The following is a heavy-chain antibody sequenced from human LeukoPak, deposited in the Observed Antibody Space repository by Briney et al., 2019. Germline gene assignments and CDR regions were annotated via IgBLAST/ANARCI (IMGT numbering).Heavy chain of an antibody. Sequence: GGSLRLSCAASGFTFSTYGMHWVRQAPGKGLEWVSAIWYNGSNRYYGDSVKGRFTISRDNYENTLYLQMDSLRAEDTAIYYCARPRDSYDTTGRPDYWGQGTLVTVSS. J-gene: IGHJ4*02. CDR2: IWYNGSNR. D-gene: IGHD3-22*01. CDR1: GFTFSTYG. V-gene: IGHV3-33*01. CDR3: ARPRDSYDTTGRPDY.